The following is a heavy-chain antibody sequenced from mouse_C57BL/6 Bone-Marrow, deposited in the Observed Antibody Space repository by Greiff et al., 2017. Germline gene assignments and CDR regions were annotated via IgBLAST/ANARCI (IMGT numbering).Heavy chain of an antibody. CDR1: GFTFSDYY. J-gene: IGHJ3*01. V-gene: IGHV5-12*01. CDR3: ARHGTGPWFAY. D-gene: IGHD4-1*01. CDR2: ISNGGGST. Sequence: DVQLVESGGGLVQPGGSLKLSCAASGFTFSDYYMYWVRQTPEKRLEWVAYISNGGGSTYYPDTVKGRFTISRDNAKNTLYLQMSRLKSEDTAMYYCARHGTGPWFAYWGQGTLVTVSA.